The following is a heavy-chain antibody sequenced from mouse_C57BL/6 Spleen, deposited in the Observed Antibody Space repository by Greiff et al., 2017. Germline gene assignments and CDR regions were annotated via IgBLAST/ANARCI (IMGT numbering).Heavy chain of an antibody. CDR1: GYTFTSYW. J-gene: IGHJ1*03. V-gene: IGHV1-69*01. D-gene: IGHD1-1*01. CDR2: IDPSDSYT. CDR3: ARPITTVVYWYFDV. Sequence: VQLQQPGAELVMPGASVKLSCKASGYTFTSYWMHWVKQRPGQGLEWIGEIDPSDSYTNYNQKFKGKSTLTVDKSSSTAYMQLSRLTSEASAVYYCARPITTVVYWYFDVWGTGTTVTVSS.